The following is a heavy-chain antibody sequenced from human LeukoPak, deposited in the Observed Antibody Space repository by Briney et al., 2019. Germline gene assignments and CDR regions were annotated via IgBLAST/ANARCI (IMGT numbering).Heavy chain of an antibody. V-gene: IGHV1-2*02. CDR2: INPNSGGT. CDR1: GYSFTGNY. Sequence: ASVKVSFKASGYSFTGNYIHWVRQAPGQGLEWMGWINPNSGGTNYAQKFQGRVTMTRDTSISTAYMELSRLSSDDTAVYYCARGDRSSSILEDAFDIWGQGTMVTVSS. D-gene: IGHD6-6*01. CDR3: ARGDRSSSILEDAFDI. J-gene: IGHJ3*02.